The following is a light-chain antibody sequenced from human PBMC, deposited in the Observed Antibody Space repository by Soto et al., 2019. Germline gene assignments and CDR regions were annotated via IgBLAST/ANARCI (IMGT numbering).Light chain of an antibody. J-gene: IGLJ1*01. V-gene: IGLV2-11*01. CDR2: DVS. Sequence: QSVLTQPRSVSGSPGQSVTISCTGTSSDVGGYNYVSWYQQHPGKAPKLMIYDVSKRPSGVPDRFSGSKSGNTASLTISALQAEDEADYYSCSYATSYTSNDVFGTGTKGTVL. CDR3: CSYATSYTSNDV. CDR1: SSDVGGYNY.